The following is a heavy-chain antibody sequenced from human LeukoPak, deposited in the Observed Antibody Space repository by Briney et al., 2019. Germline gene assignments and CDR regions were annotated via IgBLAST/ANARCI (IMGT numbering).Heavy chain of an antibody. V-gene: IGHV4-31*03. D-gene: IGHD3-3*01. CDR3: AREITIFGVVITPHFDY. J-gene: IGHJ4*02. CDR1: AGSLSSGGHY. CDR2: IHHSGST. Sequence: SETLSLTCTVSAGSLSSGGHYWSWIRQFPGKGLESIGFIHHSGSTRHNPSLKNRVAISIDTSKNQFALKLTSVTAADTAVYYCAREITIFGVVITPHFDYWGQGTLVTVSS.